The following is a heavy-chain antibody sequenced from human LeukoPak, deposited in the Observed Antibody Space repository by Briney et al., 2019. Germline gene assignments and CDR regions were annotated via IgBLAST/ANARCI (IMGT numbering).Heavy chain of an antibody. Sequence: GESLKISCKGSGYSFTSYWIGWVRQMPGKGLEWMGIIYPGDSDTRYSPSFQGQVTISADKSISTAYLQWSSLKASDTATYYYARRSSLEHFDYWGQGTLVTVSS. CDR1: GYSFTSYW. V-gene: IGHV5-51*01. CDR2: IYPGDSDT. D-gene: IGHD6-6*01. CDR3: ARRSSLEHFDY. J-gene: IGHJ4*02.